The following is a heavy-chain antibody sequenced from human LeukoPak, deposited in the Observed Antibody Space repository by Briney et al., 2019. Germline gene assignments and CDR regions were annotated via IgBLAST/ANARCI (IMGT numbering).Heavy chain of an antibody. D-gene: IGHD3-3*01. Sequence: KPGGSLRLSCAASGFTFSSYSMNWVRQAPGKGLEWVSSISSSSSYIYYADSEKGRFTTSRDNAKNSLYLQMNSLRAEDTAVYYCARVRSTPHGYMDVWGKGTTVTVSS. CDR1: GFTFSSYS. V-gene: IGHV3-21*01. CDR3: ARVRSTPHGYMDV. CDR2: ISSSSSYI. J-gene: IGHJ6*03.